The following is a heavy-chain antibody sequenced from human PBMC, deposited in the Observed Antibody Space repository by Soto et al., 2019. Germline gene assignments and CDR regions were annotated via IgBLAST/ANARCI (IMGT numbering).Heavy chain of an antibody. CDR3: ATVLLGFGESHY. CDR2: TRNKANSYTT. Sequence: EVQLVESGGGLVQPGGSLRLSCAASGFTFSDHYMDWVRQAPGKGLEWVGRTRNKANSYTTDYAASVKGRSTISRDDSKNSLYRQMNSLKTEDAAVYYCATVLLGFGESHYWGQGTLVTVSS. CDR1: GFTFSDHY. V-gene: IGHV3-72*01. J-gene: IGHJ4*02. D-gene: IGHD3-10*01.